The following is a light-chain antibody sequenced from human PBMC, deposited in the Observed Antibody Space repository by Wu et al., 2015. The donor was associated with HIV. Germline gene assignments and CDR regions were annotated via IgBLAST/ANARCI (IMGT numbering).Light chain of an antibody. J-gene: IGKJ1*01. CDR3: QQYGSSLWT. V-gene: IGKV3-15*01. CDR1: QSVSNN. CDR2: AAY. Sequence: VMTQSPATLSVSPGERATLSCRASQSVSNNLAWYQQKPGQAPRLLIYAAYIRATGIPARFSGSGSGTDFTLTISRLESEDFAVYYCQQYGSSLWTFGQGTKVEIK.